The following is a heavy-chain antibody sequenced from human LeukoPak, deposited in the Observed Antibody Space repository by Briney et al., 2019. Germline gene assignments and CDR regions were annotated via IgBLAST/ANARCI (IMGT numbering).Heavy chain of an antibody. D-gene: IGHD3-10*01. CDR1: GYTFTSYY. CDR3: ARRSGSQFDY. J-gene: IGHJ4*02. CDR2: INPSGGST. Sequence: ASVTVSCTASGYTFTSYYMHWVRQAPGQGLEWMGIINPSGGSTSYAQKFQGRVTMTRDTSTSTVYMELSSLRSEDTAVYYCARRSGSQFDYWGQGTLVTVSS. V-gene: IGHV1-46*01.